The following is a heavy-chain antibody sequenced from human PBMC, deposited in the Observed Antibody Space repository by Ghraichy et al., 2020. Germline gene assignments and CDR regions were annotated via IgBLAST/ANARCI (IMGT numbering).Heavy chain of an antibody. V-gene: IGHV4-59*11. CDR1: GGSISSHY. CDR2: VDYRGST. Sequence: SETLSLTCTVSGGSISSHYWSWIRQPPGKGLEWIGYVDYRGSTNYNPSLKSRVTISGDTSKNQFSLKLSSVTAADTAVYYCASHAPILRDGMDVWGPGTTVTVSS. CDR3: ASHAPILRDGMDV. J-gene: IGHJ6*02.